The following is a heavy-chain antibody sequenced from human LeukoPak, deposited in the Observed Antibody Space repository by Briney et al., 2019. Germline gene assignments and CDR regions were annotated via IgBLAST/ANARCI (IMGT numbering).Heavy chain of an antibody. V-gene: IGHV1-18*01. Sequence: ASVKVSCTASGYTFINFGISWVRHAPRQGLEWMGWISGYNGNTNYAQKLQGRVTMTTDTSTSTAYMELRSLRSCDTAVYYCARDPLGGFGELSNDYWGQGTLVTVSS. CDR1: GYTFINFG. J-gene: IGHJ4*02. CDR2: ISGYNGNT. CDR3: ARDPLGGFGELSNDY. D-gene: IGHD3-10*01.